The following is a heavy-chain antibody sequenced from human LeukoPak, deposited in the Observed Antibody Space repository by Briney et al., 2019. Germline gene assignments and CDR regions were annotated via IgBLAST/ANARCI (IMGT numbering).Heavy chain of an antibody. D-gene: IGHD6-19*01. Sequence: PSKTLSLTCAVYGGSFSGYYWSWIRQPPGKGLEWIGEINHSGSTNYNPSLKSRVTISGDTSKNQFSLNLSSVTAADTAVYYCARGRRRSSGWSFDYWGQGTLVTVSS. J-gene: IGHJ4*02. CDR1: GGSFSGYY. CDR3: ARGRRRSSGWSFDY. CDR2: INHSGST. V-gene: IGHV4-34*01.